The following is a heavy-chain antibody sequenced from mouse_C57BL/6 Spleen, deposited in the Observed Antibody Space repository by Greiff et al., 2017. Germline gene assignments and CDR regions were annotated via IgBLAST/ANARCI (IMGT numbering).Heavy chain of an antibody. V-gene: IGHV5-6*01. Sequence: EVKLMESGGDLVKPGGSLKLSCAASGFTFSSYGMSWVRQTPDKRLEWVATISSGGSYTYYPDSVKGRFTISRDNAKNTLYLQMSSLKSEDTAMYYCARQADYDDYWGQGTTLTVSS. CDR3: ARQADYDDY. CDR1: GFTFSSYG. CDR2: ISSGGSYT. J-gene: IGHJ2*01. D-gene: IGHD2-4*01.